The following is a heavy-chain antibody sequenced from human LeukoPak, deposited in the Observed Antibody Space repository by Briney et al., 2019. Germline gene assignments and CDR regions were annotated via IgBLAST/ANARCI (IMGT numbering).Heavy chain of an antibody. J-gene: IGHJ4*02. V-gene: IGHV3-23*01. CDR2: IDGGGTNT. CDR3: AKKVFAGAAGGYFDY. Sequence: GGSLRLSCAASGFTFKRYHMSWVRQAPGKGLDWVSSIDGGGTNTYYADSVKGRFTISRDNSKNTLYLQMNSLRAEDTAVYYCAKKVFAGAAGGYFDYWGQGTLVTVSS. CDR1: GFTFKRYH. D-gene: IGHD6-13*01.